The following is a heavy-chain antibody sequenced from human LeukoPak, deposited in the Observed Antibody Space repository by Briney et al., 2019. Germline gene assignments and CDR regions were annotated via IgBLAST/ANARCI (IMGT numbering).Heavy chain of an antibody. Sequence: SETLSLTCTVSVGSISSYYWGWIRRPPGMGLDAVGSISYAGSTYYNPSRKSRVTIPVDTSKNQVALKLNSVTAGDTAVYYCARQYSSSWYTVHYWGQGTRVTVSS. J-gene: IGHJ4*02. CDR1: VGSISSYY. CDR3: ARQYSSSWYTVHY. V-gene: IGHV4-39*01. CDR2: ISYAGST. D-gene: IGHD6-13*01.